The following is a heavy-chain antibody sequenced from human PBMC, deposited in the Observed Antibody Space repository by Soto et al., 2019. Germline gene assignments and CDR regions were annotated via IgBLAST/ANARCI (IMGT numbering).Heavy chain of an antibody. CDR3: ARSTIVAPPSN. D-gene: IGHD6-6*01. CDR1: GFSFSNYA. CDR2: ISYDGSNK. J-gene: IGHJ4*02. V-gene: IGHV3-30*14. Sequence: GGSLRLSCAASGFSFSNYAMQWVRQAPGKGLEWVAVISYDGSNKYYADSVKGRFTISRDNSKNTMYLQMDSLRAEDTAVYYCARSTIVAPPSNWGQGTLVTVSS.